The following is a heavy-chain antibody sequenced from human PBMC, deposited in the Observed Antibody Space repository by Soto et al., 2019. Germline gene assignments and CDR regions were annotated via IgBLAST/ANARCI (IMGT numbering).Heavy chain of an antibody. CDR1: GGSISSSSYY. V-gene: IGHV4-39*02. Sequence: SETLSLTCTVSGGSISSSSYYWGWIRQPPGKGLEWIGSIYYSGSTYYNPSLRSRVTISVDTSKNQFSLKLSSVTAADTAVYYCARDRGYYGSGSYSDYYGMDVWGQGTTVTVSS. D-gene: IGHD3-10*01. CDR3: ARDRGYYGSGSYSDYYGMDV. CDR2: IYYSGST. J-gene: IGHJ6*02.